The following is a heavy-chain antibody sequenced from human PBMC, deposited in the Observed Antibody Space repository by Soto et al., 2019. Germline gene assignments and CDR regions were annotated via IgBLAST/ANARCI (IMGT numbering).Heavy chain of an antibody. J-gene: IGHJ6*03. Sequence: SETLSLTCTVSGGSISSYYWSWIRQPPGKGLEWIGYIYYSGSTNYNPSLKSRVTISVDTSKNQFSLKLSSVTAADTAVYYCARQGGRTTISIYYYMDVWGKGTTVTVSS. V-gene: IGHV4-59*08. CDR1: GGSISSYY. CDR2: IYYSGST. D-gene: IGHD3-3*02. CDR3: ARQGGRTTISIYYYMDV.